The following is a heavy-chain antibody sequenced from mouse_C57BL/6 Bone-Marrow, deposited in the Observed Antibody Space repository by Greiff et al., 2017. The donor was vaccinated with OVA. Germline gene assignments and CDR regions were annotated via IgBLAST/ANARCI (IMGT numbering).Heavy chain of an antibody. CDR3: TREGVLGWYFDV. CDR1: GYTFTSYW. J-gene: IGHJ1*03. V-gene: IGHV1-5*01. CDR2: IYPGNSDT. Sequence: EVQLQQSGTVLARPGASVKMSCKTSGYTFTSYWMHWVKQRPGQGLEWIGAIYPGNSDTSYNQKFKGKAKLTAVTSASTAYMQLSSLTNEDSAVYYCTREGVLGWYFDVWGTGTAVTVSS. D-gene: IGHD1-1*01.